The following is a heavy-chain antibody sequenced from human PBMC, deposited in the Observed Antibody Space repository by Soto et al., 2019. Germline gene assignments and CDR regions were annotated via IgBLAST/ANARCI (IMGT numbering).Heavy chain of an antibody. V-gene: IGHV3-48*03. CDR3: ARVYYYDSSAYYFDY. CDR1: GFTFSSYE. D-gene: IGHD3-22*01. Sequence: QAGGSLRLSCAASGFTFSSYEMNWVRQAPGKGREWVSYISSSGSTIYYADSVKGRFTISRDNAKNSLYLQMNSLRAEDTAVYYCARVYYYDSSAYYFDYWGQGXLVTVYS. J-gene: IGHJ4*02. CDR2: ISSSGSTI.